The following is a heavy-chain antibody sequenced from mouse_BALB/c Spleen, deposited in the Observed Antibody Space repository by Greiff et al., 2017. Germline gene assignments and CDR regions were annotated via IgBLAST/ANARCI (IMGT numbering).Heavy chain of an antibody. CDR2: ISYDGSN. CDR3: ARRYGNYEAY. Sequence: EVQRVESGPGLVKPSQSLSLTCSVTGYSITSGYYWNWIRQFPGNKLEWMGYISYDGSNNYNPSLKNRISITRDTSKNQFFLKLNSVTTEDTATYYCARRYGNYEAYWGQGTLVTVSA. J-gene: IGHJ3*01. CDR1: GYSITSGYY. V-gene: IGHV3-6*02. D-gene: IGHD2-1*01.